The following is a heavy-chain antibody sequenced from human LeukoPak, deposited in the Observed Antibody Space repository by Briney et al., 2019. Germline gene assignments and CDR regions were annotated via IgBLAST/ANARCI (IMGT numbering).Heavy chain of an antibody. D-gene: IGHD1-7*01. CDR1: GGSISRYY. CDR2: IYYSGST. Sequence: SETLSLTCTVSGGSISRYYWSWIRQPPGKGLEWIGYIYYSGSTSYNPSLKSRVTISVDTSKNQLSLKLSSVTAADTAVYYCARDPGGSWNYDYWGQGTLVTVSS. V-gene: IGHV4-59*01. J-gene: IGHJ4*02. CDR3: ARDPGGSWNYDY.